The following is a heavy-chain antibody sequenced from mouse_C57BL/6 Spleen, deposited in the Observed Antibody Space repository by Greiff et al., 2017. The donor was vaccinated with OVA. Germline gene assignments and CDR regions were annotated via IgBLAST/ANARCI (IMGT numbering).Heavy chain of an antibody. V-gene: IGHV1-52*01. CDR1: GYTFTSYW. Sequence: QVQLQQPGAELVRPGSSVKLSCKASGYTFTSYWMHWVKQRPIQGLEWIGNIDPSDSESHYNQKFKDKATLTVDKSSSTAYMQLSSLTSEDSAVYYCARSPYYYGSSYFDYWGQGTTLTVSS. CDR3: ARSPYYYGSSYFDY. CDR2: IDPSDSES. J-gene: IGHJ2*01. D-gene: IGHD1-1*01.